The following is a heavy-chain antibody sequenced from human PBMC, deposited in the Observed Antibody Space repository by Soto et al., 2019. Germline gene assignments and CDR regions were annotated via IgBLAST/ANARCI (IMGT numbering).Heavy chain of an antibody. CDR1: GGSINGGGYY. D-gene: IGHD5-18*01. V-gene: IGHV4-31*03. Sequence: TLSLTCTVPGGSINGGGYYWTWIRQHPGKGLEWFGNIYNSGTTYYNPSLEGRVSISLDTSMNQFSLKVTSVTAADSAVYYCARGRGYSYQNLFDLWGQGIRVTVSS. CDR2: IYNSGTT. CDR3: ARGRGYSYQNLFDL. J-gene: IGHJ5*02.